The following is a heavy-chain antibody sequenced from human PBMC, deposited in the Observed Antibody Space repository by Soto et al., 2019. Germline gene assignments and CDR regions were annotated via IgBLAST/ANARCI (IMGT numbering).Heavy chain of an antibody. D-gene: IGHD1-1*01. CDR1: GAFVTAYY. CDR3: ARGVRRRNWREFHP. V-gene: IGHV4-59*02. J-gene: IGHJ5*02. Sequence: SETLSLTCSVSGAFVTAYYWSWIRQPPGKGLEWIGYIYTNEVTNSNPSLKSRVTMSVDTSKNQIALTLSSVTAADTAVYYCARGVRRRNWREFHPWGEGNLVTVYS. CDR2: IYTNEVT.